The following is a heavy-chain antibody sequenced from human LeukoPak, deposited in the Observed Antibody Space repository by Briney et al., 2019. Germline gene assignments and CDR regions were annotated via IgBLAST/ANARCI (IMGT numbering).Heavy chain of an antibody. CDR1: GGSISSYY. CDR2: IYYSGST. V-gene: IGHV4-59*08. CDR3: ARQADYGGNSRDAFDI. Sequence: SETLSLTCTVSGGSISSYYWSWIRQPPGKGLEWIGYIYYSGSTNYNPSLKSRVTISVDTSKNQFSLKLSSVTAADTAAYYCARQADYGGNSRDAFDIRGQGTMVTVSS. J-gene: IGHJ3*02. D-gene: IGHD4-23*01.